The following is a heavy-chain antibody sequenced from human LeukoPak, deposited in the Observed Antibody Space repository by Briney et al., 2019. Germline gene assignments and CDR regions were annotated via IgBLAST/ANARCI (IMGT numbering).Heavy chain of an antibody. CDR2: ISSYNGDT. Sequence: ASVKVSCKASGYTFTSYRITWVRQPPGQGLEWMGWISSYNGDTKYAQKVQGRVTVTTDTSTSTAYMELRSLSLDDTAVYYCARGDYGGGFDYWGQGTLVTVSS. V-gene: IGHV1-18*01. D-gene: IGHD4-23*01. CDR1: GYTFTSYR. J-gene: IGHJ4*02. CDR3: ARGDYGGGFDY.